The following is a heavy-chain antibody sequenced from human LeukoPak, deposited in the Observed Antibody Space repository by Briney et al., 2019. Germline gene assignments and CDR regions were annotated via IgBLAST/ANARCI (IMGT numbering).Heavy chain of an antibody. V-gene: IGHV3-74*01. CDR3: VRGGPSTWS. Sequence: GGSLRLSCAASGFTFKLYWMHWVRQVPGKRPVWVSRINDDGSDTIYADSVRGRFTISRDDAKSTVYLQMNNLRAEDTAVYYCVRGGPSTWSWGQGTLVTVSS. J-gene: IGHJ5*02. D-gene: IGHD2-15*01. CDR1: GFTFKLYW. CDR2: INDDGSDT.